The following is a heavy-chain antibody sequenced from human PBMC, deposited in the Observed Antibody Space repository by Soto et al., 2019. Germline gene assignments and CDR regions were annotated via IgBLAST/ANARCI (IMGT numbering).Heavy chain of an antibody. Sequence: QVQEVESGGGVVQPGRSLRLSCAASEFTFSSYAMHWVRQTPGKGLECVAVISYDGSNKHYADSVKGRFTISRDNSKNTLYLQMNSLRAEDTAVYYCARSSQGAINTNYGMDVWGQGTTVTVSS. D-gene: IGHD3-16*01. V-gene: IGHV3-30-3*01. CDR3: ARSSQGAINTNYGMDV. CDR2: ISYDGSNK. J-gene: IGHJ6*02. CDR1: EFTFSSYA.